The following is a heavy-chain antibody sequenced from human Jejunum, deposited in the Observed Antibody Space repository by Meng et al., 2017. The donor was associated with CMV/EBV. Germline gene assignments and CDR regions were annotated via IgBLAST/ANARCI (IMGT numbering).Heavy chain of an antibody. CDR1: GGAIRDYN. J-gene: IGHJ4*02. CDR3: ASDMHREVVIQDY. D-gene: IGHD3-10*01. Sequence: VQLPEAGPGLGKPSETLSLTCTVVGGAIRDYNWSWIRPPAGKGLEWIGRIYSNGATNYNPPLPLRLPLSLATSTHHFSLNLISVSAADTAVYFCASDMHREVVIQDYWGQGTLVTVSS. CDR2: IYSNGAT. V-gene: IGHV4-4*07.